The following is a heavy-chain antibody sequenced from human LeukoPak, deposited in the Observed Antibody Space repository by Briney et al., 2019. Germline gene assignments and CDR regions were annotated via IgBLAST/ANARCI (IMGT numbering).Heavy chain of an antibody. J-gene: IGHJ4*02. V-gene: IGHV3-23*01. CDR1: GFTFSSYA. D-gene: IGHD3-3*01. CDR3: AKVPVLRFLEWYIDY. Sequence: GGSLRLSRAASGFTFSSYAMSWVRQAPGKGLEWVSAISGSGGSTYYADSVKGRFTISRDNSKNTLYLQMNSLRAEDTAVYYCAKVPVLRFLEWYIDYWGQGTLVTVSS. CDR2: ISGSGGST.